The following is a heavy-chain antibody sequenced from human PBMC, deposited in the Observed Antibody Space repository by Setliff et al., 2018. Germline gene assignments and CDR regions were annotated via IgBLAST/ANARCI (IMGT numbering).Heavy chain of an antibody. CDR2: IRSKAYGGTT. CDR3: TRRGSTSTNWFDP. J-gene: IGHJ5*02. Sequence: SLKISCTASGFTFGDYAMSWVRQAPGKGLEWVGFIRSKAYGGTTEYAASVKGRFTISRDDSKSIAYLQMNSLRTEDTAVYYCTRRGSTSTNWFDPWGQGTLVTVSS. CDR1: GFTFGDYA. V-gene: IGHV3-49*04. D-gene: IGHD2-2*01.